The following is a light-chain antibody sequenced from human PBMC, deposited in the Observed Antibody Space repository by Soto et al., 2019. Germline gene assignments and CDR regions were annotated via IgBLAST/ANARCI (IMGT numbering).Light chain of an antibody. Sequence: QSVLTQPASVSGSPGQSITISCTGTSSDDGGYNYVSWYQQHPGKAPKLMIYDVSNRPSGVYNRFSGSKSGNTASLTISGLQAEDEADYYCSSYTSSSTLLYVFGTGTKLTVL. CDR1: SSDDGGYNY. V-gene: IGLV2-14*01. CDR3: SSYTSSSTLLYV. J-gene: IGLJ1*01. CDR2: DVS.